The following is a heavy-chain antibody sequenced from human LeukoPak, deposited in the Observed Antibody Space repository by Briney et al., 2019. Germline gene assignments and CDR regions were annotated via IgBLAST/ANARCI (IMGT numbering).Heavy chain of an antibody. CDR2: INPNSGGT. D-gene: IGHD3-3*01. J-gene: IGHJ4*02. Sequence: ASVKVSCKASGYTFTDYYMHWVRQAPGQGLEWMGWINPNSGGTNYAQKFQGRVTMTRDTSISTAYVELSRLRSDDTAVYYCARDPLRYYDFWSGYYRPDYWGQGTLVTVSS. CDR3: ARDPLRYYDFWSGYYRPDY. V-gene: IGHV1-2*02. CDR1: GYTFTDYY.